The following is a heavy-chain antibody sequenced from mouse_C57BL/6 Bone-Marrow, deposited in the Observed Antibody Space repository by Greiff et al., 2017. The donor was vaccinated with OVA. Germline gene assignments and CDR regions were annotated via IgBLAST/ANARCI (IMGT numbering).Heavy chain of an antibody. D-gene: IGHD6-2*01. J-gene: IGHJ4*01. CDR3: ARESYYYAMYY. CDR1: GYTFTSYW. Sequence: VQLQQSGAELVKPGASVKLSCKASGYTFTSYWMQWVNQRPGKGLEWIGEIDPSDSYTNYNQKFKGKATLTVATSSSTAYMQLSSLTSEDSAVYCCARESYYYAMYYWGQGTSVTVSS. CDR2: IDPSDSYT. V-gene: IGHV1-50*01.